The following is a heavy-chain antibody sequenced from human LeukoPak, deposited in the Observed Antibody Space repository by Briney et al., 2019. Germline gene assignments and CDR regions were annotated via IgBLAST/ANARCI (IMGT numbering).Heavy chain of an antibody. CDR3: ARAVPGTGAFDI. D-gene: IGHD6-19*01. J-gene: IGHJ3*02. V-gene: IGHV3-74*01. Sequence: GGSLRLSCAASGFTFSSYWMHWVRQAPGKGLVWVSRIDRDASSTSYADSVKGRFTISRDNANNTLYLQVNSLRAEDTAVYYCARAVPGTGAFDIWGQGTMVTVSS. CDR2: IDRDASST. CDR1: GFTFSSYW.